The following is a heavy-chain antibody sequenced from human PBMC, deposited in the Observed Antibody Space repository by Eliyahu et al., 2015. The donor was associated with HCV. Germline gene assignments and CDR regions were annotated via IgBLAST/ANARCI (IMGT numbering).Heavy chain of an antibody. Sequence: EVQLVQSGAEVKKPGESLRIXCKGSXYSFTSYWXXXVRQXPGKGLEWMGRIDPSDSYSNYSPSFQGHVTISADKSISTAYLQWSSLKASDTAMYYCAVMGGYCSSDSCYMRYYFDYWGQGTLVTVSS. CDR2: IDPSDSYS. V-gene: IGHV5-10-1*03. CDR3: AVMGGYCSSDSCYMRYYFDY. J-gene: IGHJ4*02. D-gene: IGHD2-2*02. CDR1: XYSFTSYW.